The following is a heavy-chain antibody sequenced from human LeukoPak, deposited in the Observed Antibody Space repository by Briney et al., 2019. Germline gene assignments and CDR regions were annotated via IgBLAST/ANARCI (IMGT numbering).Heavy chain of an antibody. D-gene: IGHD3-10*01. CDR3: ARDRAAGSEGLDP. V-gene: IGHV4-59*01. CDR2: IYYNGST. Sequence: PSETLSLTCTVSGGSFGLYHWTWIRQPPGKGLEWIGYIYYNGSTSYNLSLKSRVTISIDTSRNQFSLNLSSVTAADTAVYYCARDRAAGSEGLDPWGQGILVTVSS. J-gene: IGHJ5*02. CDR1: GGSFGLYH.